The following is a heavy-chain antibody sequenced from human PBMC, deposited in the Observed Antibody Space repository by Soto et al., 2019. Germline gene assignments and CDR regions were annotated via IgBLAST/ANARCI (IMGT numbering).Heavy chain of an antibody. CDR1: GYIFTTYS. D-gene: IGHD2-2*01. J-gene: IGHJ4*02. V-gene: IGHV1-18*04. CDR2: INTYNGKT. Sequence: QVQLVQSGAEVKKPGDSVKVSCKTSGYIFTTYSIAWVRQAPGQGLEWMGWINTYNGKTHYAQKFQGRVSVTTVPATGTVYMELRSLTSADTAVYYCARGPQTSDFWGQGTLVTVSS. CDR3: ARGPQTSDF.